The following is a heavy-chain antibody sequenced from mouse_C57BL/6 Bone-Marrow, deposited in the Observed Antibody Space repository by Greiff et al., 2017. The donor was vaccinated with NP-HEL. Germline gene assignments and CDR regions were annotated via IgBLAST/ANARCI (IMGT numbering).Heavy chain of an antibody. J-gene: IGHJ3*01. CDR2: FYPGSGSI. V-gene: IGHV1-62-2*01. D-gene: IGHD1-1*01. Sequence: QVQLQQSGAELVKPGASVKLSCKASGYTFTEYTIHWVKQRSGQGLAWIGWFYPGSGSIKYNEKFKDKATLTADKSSSTVYMELSRLTSEDSAVSFCARHEDPPYYGSSWFAYWGQGTLVTVSA. CDR3: ARHEDPPYYGSSWFAY. CDR1: GYTFTEYT.